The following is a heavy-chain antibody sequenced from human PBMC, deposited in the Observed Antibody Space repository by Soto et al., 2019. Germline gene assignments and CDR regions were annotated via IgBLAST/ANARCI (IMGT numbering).Heavy chain of an antibody. Sequence: ASVKVSCKASGYTFTAYYMHWVRQAPGQGLEWMGWVNPNSGGTNYAQKFQGRVTMTGDTSITTAYMELSRLRSDDTAVYYCARSIAARRTVDYWGQGTLVTVSS. CDR2: VNPNSGGT. CDR3: ARSIAARRTVDY. J-gene: IGHJ4*01. D-gene: IGHD6-6*01. V-gene: IGHV1-2*02. CDR1: GYTFTAYY.